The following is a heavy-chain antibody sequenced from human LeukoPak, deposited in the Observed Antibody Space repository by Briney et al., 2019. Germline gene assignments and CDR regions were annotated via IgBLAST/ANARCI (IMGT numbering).Heavy chain of an antibody. CDR1: GFTFSSYA. CDR3: ARVVSSTSWSAPYYFDY. V-gene: IGHV3-23*01. J-gene: IGHJ4*02. Sequence: GGSLRLSCAASGFTFSSYAMSWVRQAPGKGLEWVSAISGSGGSTYYADSVKGGFTISRDNSKNTLYLQMNSLRAEDTAVYYCARVVSSTSWSAPYYFDYWGQGTLVTVSS. CDR2: ISGSGGST. D-gene: IGHD2-2*01.